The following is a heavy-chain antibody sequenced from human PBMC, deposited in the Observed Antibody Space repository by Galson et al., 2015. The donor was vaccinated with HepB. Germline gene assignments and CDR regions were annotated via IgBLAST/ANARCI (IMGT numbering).Heavy chain of an antibody. CDR2: MNPNSGNT. CDR1: GYTFTSYD. V-gene: IGHV1-8*01. J-gene: IGHJ6*03. Sequence: SVKVSCKASGYTFTSYDINWVRQATGQGLEWMGWMNPNSGNTGYAQKFQGRVTMTRNTSISTAYMELSSLRSEDTAVYYCARVAGHDYGAYYYYYYYMDVWGKGTTVTVSS. CDR3: ARVAGHDYGAYYYYYYYMDV. D-gene: IGHD4-17*01.